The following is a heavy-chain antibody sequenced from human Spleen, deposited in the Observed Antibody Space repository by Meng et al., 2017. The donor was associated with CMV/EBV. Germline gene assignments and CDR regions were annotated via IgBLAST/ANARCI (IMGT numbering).Heavy chain of an antibody. J-gene: IGHJ5*02. V-gene: IGHV4-39*07. CDR1: SIRLSLYS. D-gene: IGHD6-13*01. CDR2: IYYSGST. CDR3: ARSLWGIAAAGMGWFDP. Sequence: SIRLSLYSWGWIRPPPGKGLEWIGSIYYSGSTYYNPSLKSRVTISVDTSKNQFSLKLSSVTAADTGVYYCARSLWGIAAAGMGWFDPWGQGTLVTVSS.